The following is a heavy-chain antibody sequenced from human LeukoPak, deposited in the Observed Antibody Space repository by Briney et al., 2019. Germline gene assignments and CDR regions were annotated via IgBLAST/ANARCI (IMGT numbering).Heavy chain of an antibody. D-gene: IGHD6-13*01. CDR1: GFTFSSYS. V-gene: IGHV3-48*02. CDR3: ARGGGVSSWYTDY. Sequence: PGGSLRLSCAASGFTFSSYSLNWVRQAPGKGLDWVSHISSGSSTIFYADSVKGRFTISRDNAKNSLYLQMNSLRDEDTSVYYCARGGGVSSWYTDYWGQGTLVTVSS. J-gene: IGHJ4*02. CDR2: ISSGSSTI.